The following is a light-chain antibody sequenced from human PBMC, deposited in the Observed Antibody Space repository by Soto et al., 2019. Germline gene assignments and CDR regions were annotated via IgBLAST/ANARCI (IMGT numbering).Light chain of an antibody. Sequence: QSALTQPASVSGSPGQSITISCTGTSSDVGGYNYVSWFQQHPGEAPKLMIYEVSHRPSGVSDRLSGSKSGNTASLTISGLQAEDEADYYCCSFTTSNTWVVGGGTKLTVL. CDR3: CSFTTSNTWV. V-gene: IGLV2-14*01. CDR2: EVS. J-gene: IGLJ3*02. CDR1: SSDVGGYNY.